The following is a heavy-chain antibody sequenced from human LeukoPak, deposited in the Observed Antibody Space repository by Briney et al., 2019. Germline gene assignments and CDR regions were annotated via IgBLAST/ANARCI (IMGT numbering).Heavy chain of an antibody. CDR2: VTGPGDTT. J-gene: IGHJ5*02. CDR1: GFTFTNYA. Sequence: GGSLRLSCTPAGFTFTNYAMNWVRQAPGKGLEWISSVTGPGDTTYYADSVKGRFFMSREDSKTTVYLQMNSLRAEDTAIYYCAKGAEIDLWGQGTLVTVSS. CDR3: AKGAEIDL. V-gene: IGHV3-23*01. D-gene: IGHD3-16*01.